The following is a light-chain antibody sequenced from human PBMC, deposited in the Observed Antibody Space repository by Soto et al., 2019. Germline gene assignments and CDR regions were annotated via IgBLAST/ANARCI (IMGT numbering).Light chain of an antibody. V-gene: IGKV3-20*01. CDR3: EHDGSSLWN. CDR1: QSVSSDF. J-gene: IGKJ1*01. CDR2: GPS. Sequence: EIVLTQSPGTLSLSPGERATLSCRASQSVSSDFLAWYQQIPGQAPRRLIAGPSSMATGIPDRFSASGSVTDFTLSVNTLVPEDCAVYYCEHDGSSLWNFGQGTKVETK.